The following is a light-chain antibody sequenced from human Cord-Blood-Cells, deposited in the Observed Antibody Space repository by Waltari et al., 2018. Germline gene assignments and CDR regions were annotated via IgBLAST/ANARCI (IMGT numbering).Light chain of an antibody. CDR1: QSVSSY. CDR3: QQRSNGPLT. J-gene: IGKJ4*01. Sequence: EIVLTQSPATLSLSPGERATLSCRASQSVSSYLAGYQQKPCESPRLLIYDASNRATVIPARFSGGGSGTDFTLTISSLGPEDFAVYYCQQRSNGPLTFGGGTKVEIK. V-gene: IGKV3-11*01. CDR2: DAS.